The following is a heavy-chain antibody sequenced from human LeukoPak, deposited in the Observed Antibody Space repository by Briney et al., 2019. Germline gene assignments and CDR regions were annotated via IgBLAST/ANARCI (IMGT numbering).Heavy chain of an antibody. D-gene: IGHD3-10*01. Sequence: SVKVSCKASGGTFSSYAISWVRQAPGQGLEWMGGIIPIFGTANYAQKFQGRATITADESTSTAYMELSSLRSGDTAVYYCATDYYGSGTSWGQGTLVTVSS. CDR3: ATDYYGSGTS. J-gene: IGHJ5*02. CDR2: IIPIFGTA. CDR1: GGTFSSYA. V-gene: IGHV1-69*01.